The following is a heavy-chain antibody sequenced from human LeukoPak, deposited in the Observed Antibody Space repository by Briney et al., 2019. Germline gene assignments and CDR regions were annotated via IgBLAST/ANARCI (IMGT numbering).Heavy chain of an antibody. Sequence: GGSLRLSCAVSGFTFNNHWMHWVRQAPGKGLMWISRINTDGRTTNYADSVKGRFTISRDNARNMFYLQMNSLRAEDTAVYYCARDVNWNQVDYWGQGSLVTVSS. CDR3: ARDVNWNQVDY. CDR1: GFTFNNHW. V-gene: IGHV3-74*01. D-gene: IGHD1-20*01. J-gene: IGHJ4*02. CDR2: INTDGRTT.